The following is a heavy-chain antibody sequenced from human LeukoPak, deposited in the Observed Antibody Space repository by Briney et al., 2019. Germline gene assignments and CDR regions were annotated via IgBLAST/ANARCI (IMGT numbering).Heavy chain of an antibody. V-gene: IGHV3-48*03. CDR2: IGSSGSTL. Sequence: GGSLGLSCAASGFIFSSYEMNWVRQAPGKGLEWGSYIGSSGSTLYYADSVKGRFTISRDNAENSLYLQMNSLRAEDTAVYYCARDPPGYRIRYIDYWGQGTLVTVSS. CDR1: GFIFSSYE. D-gene: IGHD1-14*01. CDR3: ARDPPGYRIRYIDY. J-gene: IGHJ4*02.